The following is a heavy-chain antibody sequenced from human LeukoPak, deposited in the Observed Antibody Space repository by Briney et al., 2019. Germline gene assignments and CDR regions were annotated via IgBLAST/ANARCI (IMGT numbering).Heavy chain of an antibody. CDR3: AKDLVPAASPLDEHDYGDYSDY. D-gene: IGHD2-2*01. CDR1: GGSISSYY. CDR2: IYYSGST. V-gene: IGHV4-59*01. J-gene: IGHJ4*02. Sequence: SETLSLTCTVSGGSISSYYWSWIRQPPGKGLEWIGYIYYSGSTNYNPSLKSRVTISVDTSKNQFSLKLSSVTAADTAVYYCAKDLVPAASPLDEHDYGDYSDYWGQGTLVTVSS.